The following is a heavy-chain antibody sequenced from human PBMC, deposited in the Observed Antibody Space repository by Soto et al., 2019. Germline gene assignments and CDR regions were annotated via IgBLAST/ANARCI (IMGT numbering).Heavy chain of an antibody. Sequence: EVQLVESGGGLVQPGGSLKLSCATSGLMFSGSAMHWVRQAAGKGLEWVGRIRSKPNGYATVYAASVTGRFTISRDDSKNTAYLEMDSLKTEDTAVYYCVSSRGLYEWFFNYWGQGTLVTVSS. CDR2: IRSKPNGYAT. J-gene: IGHJ4*02. CDR3: VSSRGLYEWFFNY. V-gene: IGHV3-73*02. CDR1: GLMFSGSA. D-gene: IGHD3-3*01.